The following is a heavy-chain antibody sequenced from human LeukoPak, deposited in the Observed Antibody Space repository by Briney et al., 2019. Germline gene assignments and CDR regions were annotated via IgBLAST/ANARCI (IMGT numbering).Heavy chain of an antibody. Sequence: GGSLRLPCAASGFTVSSHYMSWVRQAPGKGLEWVSVIHSGGSTYYADAVKGRFTISRDNSKNTLYLQTNSLRAEDTAVYYCASSGSDNYFDYWGQGTLVAVSS. CDR3: ASSGSDNYFDY. V-gene: IGHV3-66*01. J-gene: IGHJ4*02. D-gene: IGHD1-26*01. CDR1: GFTVSSHY. CDR2: IHSGGST.